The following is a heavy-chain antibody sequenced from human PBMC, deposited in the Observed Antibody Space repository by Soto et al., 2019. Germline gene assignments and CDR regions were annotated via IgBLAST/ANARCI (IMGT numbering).Heavy chain of an antibody. J-gene: IGHJ1*01. V-gene: IGHV3-30*02. CDR1: GFTFSSYG. D-gene: IGHD5-12*01. Sequence: PGGSLRLSCAASGFTFSSYGMHWVRQAPGKGLEWVAVIWYDGSNKYYADSVEGRFTISRDNSKNTLSLQMSSLRAEDTAVYYCAKGPWNGYNRAEYFQNWGQGTLVTVSS. CDR2: IWYDGSNK. CDR3: AKGPWNGYNRAEYFQN.